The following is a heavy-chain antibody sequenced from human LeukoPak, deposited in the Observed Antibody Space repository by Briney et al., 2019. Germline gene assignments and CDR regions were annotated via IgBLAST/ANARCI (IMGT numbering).Heavy chain of an antibody. CDR3: ARDHNAHYGDYVLDF. CDR2: IIPIFGTA. V-gene: IGHV1-69*13. D-gene: IGHD4-17*01. J-gene: IGHJ4*02. Sequence: SVKVSCKASGGTFSSYAIRGVRQAPGEGLEWMAGIIPIFGTANYAQKFQGRVTITADESTSTAYMELSSLRSEDTAVYYCARDHNAHYGDYVLDFWGQGTLVTVSS. CDR1: GGTFSSYA.